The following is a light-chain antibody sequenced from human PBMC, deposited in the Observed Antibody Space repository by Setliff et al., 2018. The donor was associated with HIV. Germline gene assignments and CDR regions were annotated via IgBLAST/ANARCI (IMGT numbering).Light chain of an antibody. CDR3: CSYAGTDTYI. V-gene: IGLV2-11*01. CDR1: SSDVGAYNY. J-gene: IGLJ1*01. CDR2: DVT. Sequence: QSVLTQPRSVSGSPGQSVTFSCTGSSSDVGAYNYVSWYQQHPGKAPKLMIYDVTKRPSGVPDRFSGPKSGDTASLTISGLQSEDEADYYCCSYAGTDTYIFGSGTKVTVL.